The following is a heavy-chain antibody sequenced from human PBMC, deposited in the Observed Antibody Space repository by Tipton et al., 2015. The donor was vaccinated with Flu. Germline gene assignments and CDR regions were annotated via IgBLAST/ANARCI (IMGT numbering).Heavy chain of an antibody. Sequence: SLRLSCAASGFIFSSFAMHWVRQAPGKGLEWVADISDDGGNENYADFAKGRFTISRDNTKNTLYLQVNSLRVEDTATYYCARDQGFGDGLAYDHYAMDVWGQGTTVTVSS. CDR3: ARDQGFGDGLAYDHYAMDV. J-gene: IGHJ6*02. CDR1: GFIFSSFA. D-gene: IGHD3-10*01. CDR2: ISDDGGNE. V-gene: IGHV3-30-3*01.